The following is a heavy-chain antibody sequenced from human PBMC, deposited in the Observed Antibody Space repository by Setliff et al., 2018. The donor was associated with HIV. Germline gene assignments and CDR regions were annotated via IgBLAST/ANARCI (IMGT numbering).Heavy chain of an antibody. CDR3: ARTYYYALGSFSSQGYYFDS. J-gene: IGHJ4*02. V-gene: IGHV4-31*03. CDR2: MYYSGRT. CDR1: GGSISSGGYY. D-gene: IGHD3-10*01. Sequence: ASETLSLTCTVSGGSISSGGYYWTWIRQHPGKGLEWLGYMYYSGRTYYNPSLKSRVTISGDTSQNQFSLELSSVTAADTAVYYCARTYYYALGSFSSQGYYFDSWGQGTLVTVSS.